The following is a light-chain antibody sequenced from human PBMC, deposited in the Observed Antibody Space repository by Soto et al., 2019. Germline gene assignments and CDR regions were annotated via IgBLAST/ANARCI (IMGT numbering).Light chain of an antibody. V-gene: IGKV3-11*01. CDR1: QSVSSY. CDR2: DAS. CDR3: QQRSNWPIT. J-gene: IGKJ5*01. Sequence: EIVITQSPATLSVSPGERATLSCRASQSVSSYLAWYQQKPGQAPRLLIYDASNRATGIPARFSGSGSGTDFTLTISSLEPEDFAVYYCQQRSNWPITFGQGTRWRL.